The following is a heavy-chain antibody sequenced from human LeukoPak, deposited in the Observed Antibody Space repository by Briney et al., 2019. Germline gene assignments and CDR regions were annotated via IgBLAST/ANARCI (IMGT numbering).Heavy chain of an antibody. D-gene: IGHD1-14*01. CDR3: AKAGGFHFAFDI. J-gene: IGHJ3*02. Sequence: GGSLRLSCAASGFTFSNYAMSWVRQAPGKGLEWVSGISASGDTTNYADSVKGWVTNSRDNSRNTLYLQLSSLRAEDTAVYYCAKAGGFHFAFDIWGQGTMVTVSS. CDR1: GFTFSNYA. V-gene: IGHV3-23*01. CDR2: ISASGDTT.